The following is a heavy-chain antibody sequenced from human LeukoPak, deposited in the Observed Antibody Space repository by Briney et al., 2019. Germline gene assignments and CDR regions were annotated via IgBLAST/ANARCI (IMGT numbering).Heavy chain of an antibody. CDR3: AKALGYCSSTSCYPTDAFDI. V-gene: IGHV3-9*01. J-gene: IGHJ3*02. CDR1: GFTFDDYA. D-gene: IGHD2-2*01. CDR2: ISWNSGSI. Sequence: PGGSLRLSCAASGFTFDDYAMHWVRQAPGKGLEWVSGISWNSGSIGYADSVKGRFTISRDNATNSLYLQMNSLRAEDTALYYCAKALGYCSSTSCYPTDAFDIWGQGTMVTVSS.